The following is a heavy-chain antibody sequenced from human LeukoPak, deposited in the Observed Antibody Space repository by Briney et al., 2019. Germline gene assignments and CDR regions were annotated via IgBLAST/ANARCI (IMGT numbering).Heavy chain of an antibody. CDR2: ISYVGSNK. J-gene: IGHJ4*02. Sequence: GRSLRLSCAASGFTFSSYGMHGVREAPGKGVEGVAVISYVGSNKYYADSVKGRFTITRDNSNNTLYLQMNSLRGEDTAVYYCARESGYWGQGTPVTVSS. CDR1: GFTFSSYG. V-gene: IGHV3-30*03. CDR3: ARESGY. D-gene: IGHD6-25*01.